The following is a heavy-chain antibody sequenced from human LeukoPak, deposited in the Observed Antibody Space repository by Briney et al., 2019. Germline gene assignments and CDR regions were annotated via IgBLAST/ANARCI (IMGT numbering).Heavy chain of an antibody. J-gene: IGHJ6*03. CDR1: GGSISSYY. Sequence: SETLSLTCTVSGGSISSYYWSWIRQPAGEGLEWIGRIYSSGSTNYNPSFKSRVTISADTSKNQFSLKLSSVTAADTAVYFCARDHPTPTTGYMDVWGKGTTVTVSS. V-gene: IGHV4-4*07. CDR3: ARDHPTPTTGYMDV. D-gene: IGHD1-26*01. CDR2: IYSSGST.